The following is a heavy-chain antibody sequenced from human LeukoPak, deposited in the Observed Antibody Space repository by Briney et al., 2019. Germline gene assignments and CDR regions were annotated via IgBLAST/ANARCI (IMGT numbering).Heavy chain of an antibody. CDR3: ATSSSSYRNDY. D-gene: IGHD6-13*01. CDR1: GYSFNTYW. CDR2: IYPGDSDT. V-gene: IGHV5-51*01. Sequence: GESLKISCKGSGYSFNTYWIGWVRHVPGKGLEWMGIIYPGDSDTRYSPSFQGQVTISADKSISTAYLQWNSLKASDSAIYYCATSSSSYRNDYWGQGTLVTVSP. J-gene: IGHJ4*02.